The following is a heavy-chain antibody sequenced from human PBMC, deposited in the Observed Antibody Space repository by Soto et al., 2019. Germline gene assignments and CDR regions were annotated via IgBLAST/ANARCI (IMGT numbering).Heavy chain of an antibody. CDR3: GKGRGYSNGWGKYYYGMDV. CDR1: GRSLSIYY. D-gene: IGHD5-18*01. Sequence: SXTLSLTCAVYGRSLSIYYWNWIRQVPVNGLEWIGEVNQSGSTNYNPALKSRVTITVDTSKNQFSLHLRSVTAADTAVYYCGKGRGYSNGWGKYYYGMDVWGQGTAVTVSS. CDR2: VNQSGST. V-gene: IGHV4-34*01. J-gene: IGHJ6*02.